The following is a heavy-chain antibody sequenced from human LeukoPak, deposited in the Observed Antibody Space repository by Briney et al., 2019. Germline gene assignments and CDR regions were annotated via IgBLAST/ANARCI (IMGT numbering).Heavy chain of an antibody. CDR1: GFTFSSYA. CDR2: ISGSGGST. CDR3: AKALVVPAALSDPLYYFDY. V-gene: IGHV3-23*01. J-gene: IGHJ4*02. D-gene: IGHD2-2*01. Sequence: GGSLRLSCAASGFTFSSYAMSWVRQAPGKGLEWVSAISGSGGSTYYADSVKGRFTISRDNSKNTLYLQMNSLRAEDTAVYYCAKALVVPAALSDPLYYFDYWGQGTLVTVSS.